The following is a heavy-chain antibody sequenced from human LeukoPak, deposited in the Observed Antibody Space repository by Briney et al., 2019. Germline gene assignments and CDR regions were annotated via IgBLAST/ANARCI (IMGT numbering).Heavy chain of an antibody. D-gene: IGHD1-26*01. CDR1: GFTFSSDS. CDR2: ISSSSSHI. V-gene: IGHV3-21*01. CDR3: AAVGATNYYYYYMDV. Sequence: GGSLRLSCAASGFTFSSDSMNWVRQAPGKGLEWVSSISSSSSHIYYADSVKGRFTISRDNAKNSLYLQMNSLRAEDTAVYYCAAVGATNYYYYYMDVWGKGTTVTVSS. J-gene: IGHJ6*03.